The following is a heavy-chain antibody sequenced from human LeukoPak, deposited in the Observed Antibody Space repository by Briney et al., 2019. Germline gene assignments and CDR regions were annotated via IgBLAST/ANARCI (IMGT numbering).Heavy chain of an antibody. CDR2: INHSGST. CDR1: GGSFSGYY. D-gene: IGHD6-19*01. J-gene: IGHJ4*02. CDR3: ARGSLIAVAVYYFDY. Sequence: SETLSLTCAAYGGSFSGYYWSWIRQPPGKGLEWIGEINHSGSTNYNPSLKSRVTISVDTSKNQFSLKLSSVTAADTAVYYCARGSLIAVAVYYFDYWGQGTLVTVSS. V-gene: IGHV4-34*01.